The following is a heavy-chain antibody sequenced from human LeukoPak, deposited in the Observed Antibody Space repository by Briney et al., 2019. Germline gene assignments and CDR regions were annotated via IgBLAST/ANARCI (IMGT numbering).Heavy chain of an antibody. V-gene: IGHV5-51*01. CDR3: ARRFPQIMAAAGIDAFDI. CDR1: GYSFTSYW. Sequence: GESLKISCKGSGYSFTSYWIGWVRQMPGKGLEWMGIIYPGDSDTRYSPSFQGQVTISADKSISTAYLQWSSLKASDTAMYYCARRFPQIMAAAGIDAFDIWGQGTMVTVSS. J-gene: IGHJ3*02. CDR2: IYPGDSDT. D-gene: IGHD6-13*01.